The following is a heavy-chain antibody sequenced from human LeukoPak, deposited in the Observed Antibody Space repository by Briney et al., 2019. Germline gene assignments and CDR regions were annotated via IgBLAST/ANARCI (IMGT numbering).Heavy chain of an antibody. D-gene: IGHD3-10*01. V-gene: IGHV3-74*01. CDR2: INTYGSTT. Sequence: GGSLRLSCAASGFTFSNYWMHWVRQAPGKGLVWVSRINTYGSTTAYADSVKGRFTISRDNAKKSLNLQMNGLRTEDTALYYCATDMGGSGSSAFDFWGQGTLVTVSS. CDR1: GFTFSNYW. CDR3: ATDMGGSGSSAFDF. J-gene: IGHJ4*02.